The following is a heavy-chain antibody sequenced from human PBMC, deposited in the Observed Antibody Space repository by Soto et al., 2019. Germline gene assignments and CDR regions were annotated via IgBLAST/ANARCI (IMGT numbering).Heavy chain of an antibody. CDR3: ARGGRIAARVKGGYYYYMDV. CDR1: GFTVSSNY. V-gene: IGHV3-66*01. D-gene: IGHD6-6*01. CDR2: IYSGGST. Sequence: GGSLRLSCAASGFTVSSNYMSWVRQAPGKGLEWVSVIYSGGSTYYADSVKGRFTISRDNSKNTLYLQMNSLRAEDTAVYYCARGGRIAARVKGGYYYYMDVWGKGTTVTVSS. J-gene: IGHJ6*03.